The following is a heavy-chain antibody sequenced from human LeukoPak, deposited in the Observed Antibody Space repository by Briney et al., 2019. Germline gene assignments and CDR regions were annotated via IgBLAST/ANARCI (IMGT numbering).Heavy chain of an antibody. D-gene: IGHD3-22*01. CDR2: INHSGST. J-gene: IGHJ6*02. Sequence: SETLSLTCAVYGGSFSGYYWSWIRQPPGKGLEWIGEINHSGSTNYNPSLKSRVTISVDTSKNQCSLKLSSVTAADTAVYYCARGFTMIVVGYYYYGMDVWGQGTTVTVSS. CDR3: ARGFTMIVVGYYYYGMDV. V-gene: IGHV4-34*01. CDR1: GGSFSGYY.